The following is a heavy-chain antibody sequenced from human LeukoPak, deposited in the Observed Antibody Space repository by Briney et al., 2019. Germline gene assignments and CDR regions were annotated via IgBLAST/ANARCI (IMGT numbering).Heavy chain of an antibody. J-gene: IGHJ4*02. CDR2: INHSGST. CDR3: ASQKYSAYCFDY. D-gene: IGHD2-15*01. CDR1: GGSLSGYY. V-gene: IGHV4-34*01. Sequence: SETLSLTCAVYGGSLSGYYWSWIRQPPGKGLEWIREINHSGSTNYNPSLKRRVTISVDTSKNQFSLKRSSVTAADTAVYYCASQKYSAYCFDYWGQGTLVTVSS.